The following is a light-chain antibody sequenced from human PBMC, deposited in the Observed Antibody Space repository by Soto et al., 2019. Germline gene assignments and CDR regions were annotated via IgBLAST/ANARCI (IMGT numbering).Light chain of an antibody. Sequence: EIVMTQSPATLSVSPGERATLSCRASQSVRSNLAWYQQKPGQAPRLLIYDASTRVTGIPARFSGSGSGTEFPLTISSLQSEDFAVYYCQQYNKWPPWTFGQGTKVEIK. CDR1: QSVRSN. CDR2: DAS. V-gene: IGKV3-15*01. CDR3: QQYNKWPPWT. J-gene: IGKJ1*01.